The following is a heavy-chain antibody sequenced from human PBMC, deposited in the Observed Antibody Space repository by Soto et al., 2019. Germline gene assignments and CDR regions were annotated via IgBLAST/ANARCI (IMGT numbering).Heavy chain of an antibody. Sequence: QVQLVQSGAEVKKPGSSVKVSCKASGGTFSSYAISWVRQAPGQGLEWMGGIIPIFGTANYAQKFQGRVTXXAXKXMSTPYMELGSLRSEDTAGYYCARVRGSSSQGGMDVWGQGTTVTVSS. CDR1: GGTFSSYA. D-gene: IGHD6-6*01. V-gene: IGHV1-69*14. CDR2: IIPIFGTA. J-gene: IGHJ6*02. CDR3: ARVRGSSSQGGMDV.